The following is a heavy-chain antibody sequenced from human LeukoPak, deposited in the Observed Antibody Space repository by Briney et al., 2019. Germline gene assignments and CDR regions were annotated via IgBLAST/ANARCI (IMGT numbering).Heavy chain of an antibody. CDR2: IYYSGST. CDR3: ASLPGLEVDYYYYMDV. D-gene: IGHD2-8*02. J-gene: IGHJ6*03. V-gene: IGHV4-39*01. Sequence: SETLSLTCTVSGGSISSSSYYWGWIRQPPGKGLEWIGSIYYSGSTYYNPSLKSRVTISVDTSKNQFSLKLSSVTAADTAVYYCASLPGLEVDYYYYMDVWGKGTTVTVSS. CDR1: GGSISSSSYY.